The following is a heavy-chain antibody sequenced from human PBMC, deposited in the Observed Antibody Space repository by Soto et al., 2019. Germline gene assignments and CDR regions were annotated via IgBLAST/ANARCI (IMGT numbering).Heavy chain of an antibody. CDR3: AKDRGGYCSGGSCYDAFDI. Sequence: GSLRLSCAASGFTFSSYAMSWVRQAPGKGLEWVSAISGSVGSTYYADSVKGRFTISRDNSKNTLYLQMNSLRAEDTAVYYCAKDRGGYCSGGSCYDAFDIWGQGTMVTVSS. CDR2: ISGSVGST. V-gene: IGHV3-23*01. J-gene: IGHJ3*02. D-gene: IGHD2-15*01. CDR1: GFTFSSYA.